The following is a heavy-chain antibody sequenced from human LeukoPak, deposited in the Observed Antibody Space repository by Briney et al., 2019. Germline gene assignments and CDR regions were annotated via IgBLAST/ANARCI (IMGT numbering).Heavy chain of an antibody. V-gene: IGHV3-7*05. CDR2: IKEDGSEK. Sequence: GSLRLSCATSGFTFDSYWMSWVRQAPGEGLEWVANIKEDGSEKYYVDSVKGRFTISRDNAKNSVYLQMNSLRAEDTAVYYCAREIGSAARGRWGQGTLVTVSS. D-gene: IGHD6-13*01. J-gene: IGHJ4*02. CDR3: AREIGSAARGR. CDR1: GFTFDSYW.